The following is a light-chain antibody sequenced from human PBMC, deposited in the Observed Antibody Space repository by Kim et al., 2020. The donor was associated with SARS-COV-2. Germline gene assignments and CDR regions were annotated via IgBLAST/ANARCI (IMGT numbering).Light chain of an antibody. CDR3: MQGTHRSPGT. CDR2: KVS. CDR1: QSIVYSDGNAY. Sequence: DVVMTQSPLSLPVALGQPASISRRSSQSIVYSDGNAYLNWFHQRPGQSSGRLIYKVSIRDYGVADRCSGSGSGTIFTLKISRVQAEDVWVNYCMQGTHRSPGTCGQGTKVDIK. V-gene: IGKV2-30*01. J-gene: IGKJ1*01.